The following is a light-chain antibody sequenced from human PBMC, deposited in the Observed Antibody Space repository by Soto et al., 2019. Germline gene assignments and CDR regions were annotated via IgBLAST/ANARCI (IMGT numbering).Light chain of an antibody. J-gene: IGKJ2*01. CDR3: QQYEA. Sequence: EIVLTQSPGTLSLSPGERATLSCRASQRVSSSYFAWYQQKPGQAPRLLIYGASRRATDIPDRFTGSGSGTYFTLTVTRREAEDFAVYYCQQYEAFGQGTKLEIK. V-gene: IGKV3-20*01. CDR2: GAS. CDR1: QRVSSSY.